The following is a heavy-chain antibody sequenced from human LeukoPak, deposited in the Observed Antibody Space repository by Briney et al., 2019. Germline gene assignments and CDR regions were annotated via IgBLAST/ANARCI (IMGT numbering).Heavy chain of an antibody. D-gene: IGHD3-3*01. CDR2: IYYSGST. J-gene: IGHJ4*02. V-gene: IGHV4-39*07. Sequence: PSETLSLTCTVSGGSISSSSYYWGWIRQPPGKVLEWIGSIYYSGSTYYNPSLKSRVTISVDTSKNQFSLKLSSVTAADTAVYYCAREFRDDFWSGEDLLDYWGQGTLVTVSS. CDR3: AREFRDDFWSGEDLLDY. CDR1: GGSISSSSYY.